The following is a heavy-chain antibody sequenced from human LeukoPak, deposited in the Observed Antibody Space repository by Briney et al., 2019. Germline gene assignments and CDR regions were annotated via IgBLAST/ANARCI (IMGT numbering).Heavy chain of an antibody. CDR1: GFTFSSYS. J-gene: IGHJ4*02. Sequence: PGGSLRLSCAASGFTFSSYSMNWVRQAPGKGLEWVSSISSSSSYIYYADSVKGRFTISRDNSKNTLYLQMNSLRAEDTAVYYCAREKWELNHAFDYWGQGTLVTVSS. CDR3: AREKWELNHAFDY. CDR2: ISSSSSYI. D-gene: IGHD1-26*01. V-gene: IGHV3-21*01.